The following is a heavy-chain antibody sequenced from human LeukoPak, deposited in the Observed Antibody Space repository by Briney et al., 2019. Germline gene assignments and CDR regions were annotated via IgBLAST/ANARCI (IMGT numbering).Heavy chain of an antibody. D-gene: IGHD3-16*01. CDR3: AKHDYSEYYADY. J-gene: IGHJ4*02. CDR2: IRGSGASSGAST. CDR1: GFTFSSYG. Sequence: TGGSLRLSCAVSGFTFSSYGMSWVRQAPGKALEWVSYIRGSGASSGASTHYGDPVKGRFTISRDNSKNTLFLQMNSLRAEDTGIYYCAKHDYSEYYADYWGQGALVTVSS. V-gene: IGHV3-23*02.